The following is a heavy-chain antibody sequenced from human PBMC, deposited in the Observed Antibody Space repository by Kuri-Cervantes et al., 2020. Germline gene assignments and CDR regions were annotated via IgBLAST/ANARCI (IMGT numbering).Heavy chain of an antibody. J-gene: IGHJ4*02. CDR1: GFTFNTYW. Sequence: GESLKISCAASGFTFNTYWMSWVRQAPGKGLEWVANIKHDGSQKFYVDSVKGRFTISRDNAKNSLYLQMNSLRAEDTAVYYCSRDPRSLDYWGQGTLVTVSS. V-gene: IGHV3-7*03. CDR3: SRDPRSLDY. CDR2: IKHDGSQK.